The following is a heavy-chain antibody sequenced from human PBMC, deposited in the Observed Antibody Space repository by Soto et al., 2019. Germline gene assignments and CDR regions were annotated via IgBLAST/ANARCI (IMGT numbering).Heavy chain of an antibody. CDR1: TFTSYA. V-gene: IGHV1-3*01. Sequence: TFTSYAMHWVRQAPGQRLEWMGWINAGNGNTKYSQKFQGRVTITRDTSASTAYMELSSLRSEDTAVYYCARGPGPITIFGVVDYYYYMEVWGKGTTVTVSS. J-gene: IGHJ6*03. D-gene: IGHD3-3*01. CDR3: ARGPGPITIFGVVDYYYYMEV. CDR2: INAGNGNT.